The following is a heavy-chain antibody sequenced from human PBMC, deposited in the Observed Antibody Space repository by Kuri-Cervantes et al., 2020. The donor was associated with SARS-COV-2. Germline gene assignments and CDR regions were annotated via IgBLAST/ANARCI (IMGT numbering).Heavy chain of an antibody. CDR1: GGSFSGYY. CDR3: ARESGTTGVDY. J-gene: IGHJ4*02. D-gene: IGHD1-1*01. CDR2: INHSGST. Sequence: SETLSLTCAVYGGSFSGYYWSWIRQPPGKGLEWIGEINHSGSTNYNPSLKSRVTISVDTSKNQFSLKLSSVTAADTAVYYCARESGTTGVDYWGQGTLVTVSS. V-gene: IGHV4-34*01.